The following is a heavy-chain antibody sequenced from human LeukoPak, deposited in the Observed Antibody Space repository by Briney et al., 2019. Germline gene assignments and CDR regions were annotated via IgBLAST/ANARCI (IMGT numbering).Heavy chain of an antibody. D-gene: IGHD1-26*01. CDR3: AGLVGRYSTGMYYYFDY. Sequence: SETLSLTCGVSGDSISNDNWWTWVRQPPGKGLEWIGEIYHSGTTNYNPSLKSRVTISADKSRNQFSLKLNSVTAADTALYYCAGLVGRYSTGMYYYFDYWGQGILVTVSS. CDR2: IYHSGTT. V-gene: IGHV4-4*02. J-gene: IGHJ4*02. CDR1: GDSISNDNW.